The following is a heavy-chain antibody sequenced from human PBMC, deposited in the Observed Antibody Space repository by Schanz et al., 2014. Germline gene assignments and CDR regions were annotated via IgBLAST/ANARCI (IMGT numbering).Heavy chain of an antibody. CDR3: AKDAPYPFDL. CDR1: GFIFGSSV. V-gene: IGHV3-23*01. J-gene: IGHJ2*01. Sequence: EVQLLESGGGLIQPGGSLRLSCAASGFIFGSSVMAWVRQAPGKGLEWVSGITGASDHIDYAESVKGRFTISRDNSKNTLYLQMDSLRAEDTAIYYCAKDAPYPFDLGGRGTLITVAS. CDR2: ITGASDHI.